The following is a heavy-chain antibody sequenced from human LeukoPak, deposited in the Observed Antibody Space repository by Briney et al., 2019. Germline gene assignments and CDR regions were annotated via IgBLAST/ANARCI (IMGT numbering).Heavy chain of an antibody. V-gene: IGHV3-74*01. CDR2: INTDAGVI. D-gene: IGHD2/OR15-2a*01. J-gene: IGHJ4*02. Sequence: GGALRLSCVASGFTFWTKWMHWGRQAPGKGLEWGSRINTDAGVINYADSVKGRFTISRDNARNTVYLQMNSLRVEDTAVYYCVRDLEIVTTPAGITPGDDFDYWGQGALVTVSA. CDR1: GFTFWTKW. CDR3: VRDLEIVTTPAGITPGDDFDY.